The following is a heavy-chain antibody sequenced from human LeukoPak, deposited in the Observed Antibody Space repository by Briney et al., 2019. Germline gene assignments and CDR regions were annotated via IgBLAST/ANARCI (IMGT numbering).Heavy chain of an antibody. Sequence: GGSLRLSCTASGFTFGDNAMSWVRQAPGKGLEWVGFIRSKAYGGTAEYAASVKGRFTISRDDSKSIAYLQMNSLRAEDTAVYYCARTEYGSGSLPLIDYLGQGTLVTVSS. V-gene: IGHV3-49*04. J-gene: IGHJ4*02. CDR2: IRSKAYGGTA. CDR1: GFTFGDNA. D-gene: IGHD3-10*01. CDR3: ARTEYGSGSLPLIDY.